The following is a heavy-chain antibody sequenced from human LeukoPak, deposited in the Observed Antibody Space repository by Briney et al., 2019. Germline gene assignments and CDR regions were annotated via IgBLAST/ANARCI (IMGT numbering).Heavy chain of an antibody. D-gene: IGHD3-22*01. J-gene: IGHJ4*02. Sequence: GVPLRLSCAASGFPFSSYEMNLVLQAPGKGLEWVSYISSSSSTIYYADSVKGRFTISRDNAKNSLYLEMNSLRAEDMAVCYCARASSYYDSSGYYRRPFDYWGQGTLVTVSS. CDR2: ISSSSSTI. CDR3: ARASSYYDSSGYYRRPFDY. CDR1: GFPFSSYE. V-gene: IGHV3-48*03.